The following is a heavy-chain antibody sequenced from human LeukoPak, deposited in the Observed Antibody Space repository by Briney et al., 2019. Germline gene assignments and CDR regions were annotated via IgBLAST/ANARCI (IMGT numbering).Heavy chain of an antibody. J-gene: IGHJ3*02. CDR1: GYTFTSYG. CDR2: ISAYSGHT. V-gene: IGHV1-18*01. CDR3: ARVYCSGGSCLDAFDI. D-gene: IGHD2-15*01. Sequence: ASVKVSCKASGYTFTSYGISWVRQAPGQGLEWMGWISAYSGHTYYVRNLQGRVTMTTHTSTSTAYMELRSLRSDDTAVYYCARVYCSGGSCLDAFDIWGQGTMVIVSS.